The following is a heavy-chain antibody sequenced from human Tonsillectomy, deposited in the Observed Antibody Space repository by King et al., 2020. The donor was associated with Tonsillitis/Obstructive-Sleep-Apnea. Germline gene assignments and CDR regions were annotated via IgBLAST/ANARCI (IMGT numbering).Heavy chain of an antibody. CDR3: ARISDYYTPGSYLKSPYSYYYMDV. V-gene: IGHV3-53*01. CDR1: GFSVSSNY. Sequence: VQLVESGGGLIQPGGSLRLSCAASGFSVSSNYMSWVRQAPGKGLEWVSVLYTGGTTHYGDSVKGRFTISSDNSKNTLFLHMISLRVEDTAVYYCARISDYYTPGSYLKSPYSYYYMDVWGKGTTVTVSS. CDR2: LYTGGTT. D-gene: IGHD3-10*01. J-gene: IGHJ6*03.